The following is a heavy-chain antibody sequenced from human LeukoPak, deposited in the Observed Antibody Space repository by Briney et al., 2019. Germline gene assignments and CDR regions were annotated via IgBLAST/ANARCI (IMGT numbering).Heavy chain of an antibody. CDR1: GGSFSGYY. CDR2: INHSGST. CDR3: ATRTYGGNSPFDY. J-gene: IGHJ4*02. D-gene: IGHD4-23*01. Sequence: TSETLSLTCAVYGGSFSGYYWSWIRQPPGKGLEWIGEINHSGSTNYNPSLKSRVTISVDTSKNQFSLKLSSVTAADTAVYYCATRTYGGNSPFDYWGQGTLVTVSS. V-gene: IGHV4-34*01.